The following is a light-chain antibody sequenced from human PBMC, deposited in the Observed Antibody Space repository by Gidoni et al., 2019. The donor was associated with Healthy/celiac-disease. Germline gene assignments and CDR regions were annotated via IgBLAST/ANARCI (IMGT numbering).Light chain of an antibody. CDR1: SPNIGSNT. Sequence: QSVLTQPPSASGTPGQRVTISCSGSSPNIGSNTVNWYQQLPGTAPKLLIYSNNQRPSGVPDRFSGSKSGTSASLAISGLQSEDEADYYCAAWDDRLNGWVFGGGTKLTVL. CDR2: SNN. CDR3: AAWDDRLNGWV. J-gene: IGLJ3*02. V-gene: IGLV1-44*01.